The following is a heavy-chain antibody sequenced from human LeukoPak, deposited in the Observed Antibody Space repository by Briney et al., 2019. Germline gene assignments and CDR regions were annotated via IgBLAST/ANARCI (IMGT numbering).Heavy chain of an antibody. CDR3: TRRRRFLEWLSRAINWFDP. J-gene: IGHJ5*02. Sequence: SETLSLTCAVYGGSFSGYYWSWIRQPPGKGLEWIGEINHSGSTNYNPSLKSRVTISVDTSKNQFSLKLSSVTAADTAVYYCTRRRRFLEWLSRAINWFDPWGQGTLVTVSS. V-gene: IGHV4-34*01. CDR1: GGSFSGYY. CDR2: INHSGST. D-gene: IGHD3-3*01.